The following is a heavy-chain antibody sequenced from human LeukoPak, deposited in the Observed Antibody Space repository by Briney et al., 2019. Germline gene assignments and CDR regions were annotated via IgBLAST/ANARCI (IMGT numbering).Heavy chain of an antibody. CDR3: TRDLGVDTSMIFFDY. D-gene: IGHD5-18*01. CDR1: GYTFTSYG. V-gene: IGHV1-18*01. Sequence: GASVKVSRKASGYTFTSYGISWVRQAPGQGLAWMGWSSAYNGNTNSAQKFPGRVTMTTDTSTSTAYRELRSLRSGDTAVFYCTRDLGVDTSMIFFDYWGQGTLVTVSS. J-gene: IGHJ4*02. CDR2: SSAYNGNT.